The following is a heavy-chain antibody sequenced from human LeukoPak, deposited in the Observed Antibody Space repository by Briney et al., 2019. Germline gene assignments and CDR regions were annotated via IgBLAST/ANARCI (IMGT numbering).Heavy chain of an antibody. CDR1: GGSISSSSYY. V-gene: IGHV4-39*07. CDR2: IYYSGST. CDR3: ARERLGYCSSTSCPSYYYYYMDV. D-gene: IGHD2-2*01. J-gene: IGHJ6*03. Sequence: SETLSLTCTVSGGSISSSSYYWGWIRQPPGKGLEWIGSIYYSGSTNYNPSLKSRATMSVDTSKNQFSLKLSSVTAADTAVYYCARERLGYCSSTSCPSYYYYYMDVWGKGTTVTVSS.